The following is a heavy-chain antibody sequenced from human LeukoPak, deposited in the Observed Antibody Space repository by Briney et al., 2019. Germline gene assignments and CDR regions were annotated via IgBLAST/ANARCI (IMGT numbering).Heavy chain of an antibody. CDR3: ARARMITFGGSSPYFDY. J-gene: IGHJ4*02. D-gene: IGHD3-16*01. Sequence: ASETLFLTCTVSGGSISSYYWSWIRQPPGKGLEWIGYIYYSGSTNYNPSLKSRVTISVDTSKNQFSLKLSSVTAADTAVYYCARARMITFGGSSPYFDYWGQGTLVTVSS. CDR1: GGSISSYY. V-gene: IGHV4-59*01. CDR2: IYYSGST.